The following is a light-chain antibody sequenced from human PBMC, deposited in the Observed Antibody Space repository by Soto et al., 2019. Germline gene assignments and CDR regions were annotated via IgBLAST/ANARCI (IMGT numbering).Light chain of an antibody. Sequence: EIVLAQSPGTLSLSPGERATLSCRASQSVFNNHIGWYQQKPGQAPRRLIFGASFRATGIPDRFSGSGSGTEFTLTINSLQSEDFAVYYCQQYNNWPRTFGQGTKVDI. CDR1: QSVFNN. V-gene: IGKV3D-15*01. J-gene: IGKJ1*01. CDR3: QQYNNWPRT. CDR2: GAS.